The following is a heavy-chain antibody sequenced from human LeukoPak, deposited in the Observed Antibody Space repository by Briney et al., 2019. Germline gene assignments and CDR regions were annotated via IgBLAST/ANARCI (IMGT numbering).Heavy chain of an antibody. CDR3: ARGPGDQLLYNFDY. Sequence: ASVKVSRKASGYTFTGYYMHWVRQAPGQGLEWMGWINPNSGGTNYAQKFQGRVTMTRDTSISTAYMELSRLRSDDTAVYYCARGPGDQLLYNFDYWGQGTLVAVSS. CDR2: INPNSGGT. V-gene: IGHV1-2*02. D-gene: IGHD2-2*02. CDR1: GYTFTGYY. J-gene: IGHJ4*02.